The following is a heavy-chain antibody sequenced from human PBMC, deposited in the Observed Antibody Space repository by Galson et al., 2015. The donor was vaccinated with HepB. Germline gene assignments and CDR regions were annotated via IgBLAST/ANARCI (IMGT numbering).Heavy chain of an antibody. CDR3: ARALLGRYFDWANYYGMDV. Sequence: SVKVSCKASGYTFTSYYMHWVRQAPGQGLEWMGIINPSGGSTSYAQKFQGRVTMTRDTSTSTVYMELSSLRSEDTAVYYCARALLGRYFDWANYYGMDVWGQGTTVTVSS. V-gene: IGHV1-46*01. CDR2: INPSGGST. CDR1: GYTFTSYY. D-gene: IGHD3-9*01. J-gene: IGHJ6*02.